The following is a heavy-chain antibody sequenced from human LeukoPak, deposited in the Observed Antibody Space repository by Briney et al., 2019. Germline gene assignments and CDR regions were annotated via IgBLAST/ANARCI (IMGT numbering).Heavy chain of an antibody. V-gene: IGHV1-8*01. J-gene: IGHJ3*01. CDR1: GYTFTSYD. CDR3: AREIDGDYDSDAFDF. CDR2: MNPNIDNP. D-gene: IGHD4-17*01. Sequence: SVKVSCKASGYTFTSYDINWVRQATGQGLEWMGWMNPNIDNPGYAQKFQGRLTMTRNTSISTAYMELSNLRSEDTAVYYCAREIDGDYDSDAFDFWGQGTMVTVSS.